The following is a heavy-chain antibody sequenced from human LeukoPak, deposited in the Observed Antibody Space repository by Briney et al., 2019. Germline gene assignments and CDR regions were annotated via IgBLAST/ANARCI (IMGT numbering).Heavy chain of an antibody. CDR2: IYYSGGT. Sequence: SETLSLTCTVSGGSISSYYWSWIRQPPGKGLEWIGYIYYSGGTNYNPSLKSRVTISVDTSKNQFSLKLSSVTAADTAVYYCARVGERASRYFDYWGQGTLVTVSS. CDR3: ARVGERASRYFDY. D-gene: IGHD3-10*01. V-gene: IGHV4-59*01. CDR1: GGSISSYY. J-gene: IGHJ4*02.